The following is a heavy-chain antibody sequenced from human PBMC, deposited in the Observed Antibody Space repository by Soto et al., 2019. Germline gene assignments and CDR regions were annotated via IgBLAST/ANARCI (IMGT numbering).Heavy chain of an antibody. CDR1: GGSFSGYY. J-gene: IGHJ5*02. CDR2: INHSGST. CDR3: ARMAWGSGYLFGYNWFDP. D-gene: IGHD3-3*01. V-gene: IGHV4-34*01. Sequence: SETLSLTCAVYGGSFSGYYWSWIRQPPGKGLEWIGEINHSGSTNYSPSLKSRVTISVDTSKNQFSLKLSSVTAADTAVYYCARMAWGSGYLFGYNWFDPWGQGTLVTVSS.